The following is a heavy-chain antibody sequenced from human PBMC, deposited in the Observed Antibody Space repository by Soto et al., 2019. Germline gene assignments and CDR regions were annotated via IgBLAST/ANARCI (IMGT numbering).Heavy chain of an antibody. V-gene: IGHV3-21*01. CDR1: GFTFSSYS. D-gene: IGHD2-2*01. CDR2: ISSSSSYI. CDR3: ARDPIVLVPDAAYYYGMDV. J-gene: IGHJ6*02. Sequence: NPXVSLRLSFAASGFTFSSYSMNWVRQAPGKGLEWVSSISSSSSYIYYADSVKGRFTISRDNAKNSLYLQMNSLRAEDTAVYYCARDPIVLVPDAAYYYGMDVCGQGTTVTVSS.